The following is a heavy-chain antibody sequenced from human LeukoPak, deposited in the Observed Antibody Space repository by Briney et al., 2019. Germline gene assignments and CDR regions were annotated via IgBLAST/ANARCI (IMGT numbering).Heavy chain of an antibody. Sequence: PGGSLRLSCAASGFTFSSYSMNWVRQAPGKGLEWVSSISSSSSYIYYADSVKGRFTISRDNAKNSLYLQMNGLRAEDTAVYYCARDLVGRAVASDYWGQGTLVTVSS. V-gene: IGHV3-21*01. CDR1: GFTFSSYS. CDR3: ARDLVGRAVASDY. CDR2: ISSSSSYI. D-gene: IGHD6-19*01. J-gene: IGHJ4*02.